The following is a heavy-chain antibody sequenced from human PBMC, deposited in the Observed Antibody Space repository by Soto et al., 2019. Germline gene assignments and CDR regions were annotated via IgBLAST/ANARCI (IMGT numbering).Heavy chain of an antibody. CDR3: ARVPDY. CDR1: GGSISSYY. CDR2: NYYSGST. Sequence: PSETLSLTCTVSGGSISSYYLSWIRQPPGKGLEWIGYNYYSGSTNYNPSLKSRDTITVDTSKNQFSLKLSSVTAADTAVYYCARVPDYWGQGTLVTVS. V-gene: IGHV4-59*01. J-gene: IGHJ4*02.